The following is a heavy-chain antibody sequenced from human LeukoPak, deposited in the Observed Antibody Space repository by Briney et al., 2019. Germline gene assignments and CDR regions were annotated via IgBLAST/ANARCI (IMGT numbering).Heavy chain of an antibody. CDR1: GYTFTGHY. CDR2: INPNSGGT. D-gene: IGHD3-22*01. CDR3: ARGSLARGASHYYDSNLLDY. V-gene: IGHV1-2*02. Sequence: ASVKLSCKASGYTFTGHYIHWVRQAPGQGLEWMGWINPNSGGTKYAQNFQGSVTMTWDTSITTAYMELNRLTSDDTAVYYCARGSLARGASHYYDSNLLDYWGPGTLVTVSS. J-gene: IGHJ4*02.